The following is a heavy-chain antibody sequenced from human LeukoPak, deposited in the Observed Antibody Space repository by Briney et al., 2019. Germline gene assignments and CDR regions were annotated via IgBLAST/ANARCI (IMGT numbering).Heavy chain of an antibody. J-gene: IGHJ6*02. CDR2: IYYSGST. D-gene: IGHD2-15*01. CDR3: ARRNCSGGSCNYYYYGMDV. Sequence: SETLSLTCTVSGGSISSYYWSWIRQPPGKGLEWIGYIYYSGSTNYNPSLKSRVTISVDTSKNQFSLKLSSVTAADTAVYYCARRNCSGGSCNYYYYGMDVWGQGTTATVSS. V-gene: IGHV4-59*08. CDR1: GGSISSYY.